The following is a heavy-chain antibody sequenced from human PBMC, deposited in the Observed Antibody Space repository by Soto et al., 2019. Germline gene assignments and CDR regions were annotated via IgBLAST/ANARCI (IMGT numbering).Heavy chain of an antibody. CDR3: AGRDGYTLGNNYYYYGMDV. J-gene: IGHJ6*04. CDR2: INHSGST. D-gene: IGHD5-12*01. CDR1: GGSFSGYY. Sequence: PSETLSLTCAVYGGSFSGYYWSWIRQPPGKGLEWIGEINHSGSTNYNPSLKSRVTISVDTSKNQFSLKLSSVTAADTAVYYCAGRDGYTLGNNYYYYGMDVWGKGTTVTVSS. V-gene: IGHV4-34*01.